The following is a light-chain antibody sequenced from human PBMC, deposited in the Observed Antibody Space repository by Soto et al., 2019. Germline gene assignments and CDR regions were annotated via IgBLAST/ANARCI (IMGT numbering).Light chain of an antibody. CDR2: KAS. J-gene: IGKJ1*01. CDR1: QSLNSW. V-gene: IGKV1-5*03. CDR3: QQYNSYSWT. Sequence: DIQMTQSPSTLSASVGDRVSISCRASQSLNSWLAWYQQKPGKAPKLLIYKASSLESGVPSRFSGSESGTEFTLTISSLQPDDFATYYCQQYNSYSWTFGQGTKVEIK.